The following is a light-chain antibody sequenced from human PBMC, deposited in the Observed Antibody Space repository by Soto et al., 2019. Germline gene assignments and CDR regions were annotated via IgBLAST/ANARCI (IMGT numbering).Light chain of an antibody. V-gene: IGLV2-11*01. CDR2: AVS. J-gene: IGLJ1*01. Sequence: QSALTQPRSVSGSPGQSVTISCTGTSSDVGGYNYVSWYQQHPGKAPKLMIYAVSKRPSGVPDRFSGYKSGNTAPLTISGHQAEEEAYYYCCSYAGSNYVFGTGTKLTVL. CDR3: CSYAGSNYV. CDR1: SSDVGGYNY.